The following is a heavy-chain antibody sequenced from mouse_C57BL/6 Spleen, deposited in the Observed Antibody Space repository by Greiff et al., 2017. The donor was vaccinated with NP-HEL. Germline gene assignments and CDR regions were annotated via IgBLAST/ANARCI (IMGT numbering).Heavy chain of an antibody. CDR1: GFTFSSYA. D-gene: IGHD3-2*02. CDR2: ISDGGSYT. V-gene: IGHV5-4*01. J-gene: IGHJ2*01. CDR3: ARGGSSGYFDY. Sequence: EVQRVESGGGLVKPGGSLKLSCAASGFTFSSYAMSWVRQTPEKRLEWVATISDGGSYTYYPDNVKGRFTISRDNAKNNLYLQMSHLKSEDTAMYYCARGGSSGYFDYWGQGTTLTVSS.